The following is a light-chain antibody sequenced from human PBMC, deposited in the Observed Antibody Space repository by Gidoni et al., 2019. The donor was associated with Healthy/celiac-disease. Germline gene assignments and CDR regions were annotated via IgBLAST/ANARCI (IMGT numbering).Light chain of an antibody. CDR3: QQYNNWPPIT. Sequence: EIVMTQSPATLSVSPGESAPLSCRASQSDSSTFAGYQQKPGQAPRLLIYGASTRATGIPARFSGSGSGTEFTLTISSLQSEDFAVYYCQQYNNWPPITFGQGTRLEIK. CDR1: QSDSST. CDR2: GAS. V-gene: IGKV3-15*01. J-gene: IGKJ5*01.